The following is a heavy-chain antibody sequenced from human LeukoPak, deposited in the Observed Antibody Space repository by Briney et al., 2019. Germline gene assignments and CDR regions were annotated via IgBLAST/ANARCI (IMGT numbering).Heavy chain of an antibody. CDR1: GDSVSSNSAA. D-gene: IGHD3-10*01. Sequence: SQTLSLTCAISGDSVSSNSAAWNWVRQSPSRGLEWLGRTYYRSKWYNDYAVSVESRITINPDTSKNQFSLQLNSVTPEDTAMYFCARSGSSRLDYWGQGTLVTVSS. CDR2: TYYRSKWYN. J-gene: IGHJ4*02. CDR3: ARSGSSRLDY. V-gene: IGHV6-1*01.